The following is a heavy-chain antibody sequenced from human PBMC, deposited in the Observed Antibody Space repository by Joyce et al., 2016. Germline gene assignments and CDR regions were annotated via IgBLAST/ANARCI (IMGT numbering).Heavy chain of an antibody. D-gene: IGHD4-17*01. CDR3: GRVYYGDYASAVYNFDC. V-gene: IGHV4-39*07. J-gene: IGHJ4*02. CDR2: FYYSGNT. Sequence: QLQLQESGPGLVKPSETLSLTCTVSGFSIHSSYYYWGWTRRPPGKGLEWIGGFYYSGNTYGSPSRKSRVTISGDTAKNQCSLKLNAVTAAETAVYYCGRVYYGDYASAVYNFDCWGQGTLVTVSS. CDR1: GFSIHSSYYY.